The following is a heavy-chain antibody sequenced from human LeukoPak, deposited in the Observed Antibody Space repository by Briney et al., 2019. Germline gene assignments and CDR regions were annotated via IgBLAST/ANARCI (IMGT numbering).Heavy chain of an antibody. V-gene: IGHV4-34*01. D-gene: IGHD5-18*01. J-gene: IGHJ4*02. Sequence: SETLSLTCAVYGGSFSGYYWSWIRQPPGKGLEWIGEINHSGSTNYNPSLKSRVTISVDTSKNQFSLKLSSVTAADTAVYYCATYSYGYFDYWGQGTLVTVSS. CDR1: GGSFSGYY. CDR2: INHSGST. CDR3: ATYSYGYFDY.